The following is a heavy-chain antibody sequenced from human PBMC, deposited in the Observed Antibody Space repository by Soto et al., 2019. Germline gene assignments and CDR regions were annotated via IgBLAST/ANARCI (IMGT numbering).Heavy chain of an antibody. CDR1: GGAFGRYS. CDR2: VIPVFNTS. Sequence: QVQLEQSGPEVKRPGTSVKVSCKASGGAFGRYSVSWVRQAPGQGLEWIGGVIPVFNTSNYSLQFQGRVAISADESTSTVFMELRSLRSEDTALYYWARGDEMTAVTIFEYWVQGTLVTVSS. V-gene: IGHV1-69*01. D-gene: IGHD4-17*01. J-gene: IGHJ4*02. CDR3: ARGDEMTAVTIFEY.